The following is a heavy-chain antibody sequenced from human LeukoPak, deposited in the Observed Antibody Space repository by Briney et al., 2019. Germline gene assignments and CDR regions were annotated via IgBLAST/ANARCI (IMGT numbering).Heavy chain of an antibody. Sequence: GGSLRLSCAASGFTFSDYYMSWIRQAPGKGLEWVSYISSSGSTIYYADSVKGRFTISRDNAKNSLYLQMNSLRAEDTAVYYCARESPYSSSWYDYWGQGTLVTVSS. D-gene: IGHD6-13*01. J-gene: IGHJ4*02. CDR1: GFTFSDYY. V-gene: IGHV3-11*04. CDR2: ISSSGSTI. CDR3: ARESPYSSSWYDY.